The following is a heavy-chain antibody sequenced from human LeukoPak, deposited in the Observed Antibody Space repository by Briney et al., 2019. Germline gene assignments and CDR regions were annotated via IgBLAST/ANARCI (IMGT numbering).Heavy chain of an antibody. CDR1: GYTFTSYG. CDR3: AREVSITIFGVVIHPPYYYYGMDV. D-gene: IGHD3-3*01. J-gene: IGHJ6*02. CDR2: ISAYNGNT. V-gene: IGHV1-18*01. Sequence: ASVKVSCKASGYTFTSYGISWVRQAPGQGLEWMGWISAYNGNTNYAQKLQGRVTMTTDTSTSTAYMELRSLRSDDTAVYYCAREVSITIFGVVIHPPYYYYGMDVWGQGTTVTVSS.